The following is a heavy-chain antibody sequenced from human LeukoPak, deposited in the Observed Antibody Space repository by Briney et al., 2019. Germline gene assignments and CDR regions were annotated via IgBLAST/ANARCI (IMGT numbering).Heavy chain of an antibody. J-gene: IGHJ4*02. CDR2: IWSDGTEK. CDR1: GFTYSHFG. V-gene: IGHV3-33*06. CDR3: AKDAQRGFDYSNSLEY. Sequence: PTGGSLRLSCAGSGFTYSHFGMPWVRQAPGKGLEWVAVIWSDGTEKYYGDAVKGRFTISRDNSRNTVYLQMNNLRDDDTAVYYCAKDAQRGFDYSNSLEYWGQGTLVIVSS. D-gene: IGHD4-11*01.